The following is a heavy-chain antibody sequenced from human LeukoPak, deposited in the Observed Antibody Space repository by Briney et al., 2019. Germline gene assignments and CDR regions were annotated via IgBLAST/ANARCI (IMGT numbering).Heavy chain of an antibody. CDR3: ARDGEGPWVYSYPFDY. CDR1: GYTFTSYG. CDR2: ISAYNGNT. Sequence: AASVKVSCKASGYTFTSYGISWVRQAPGQGLEWMGWISAYNGNTNYAQKLQGRVTMTTDTSTSTAYMELRSLRSDDTAVYYCARDGEGPWVYSYPFDYWGQGTLVTVSS. J-gene: IGHJ4*02. D-gene: IGHD2-15*01. V-gene: IGHV1-18*01.